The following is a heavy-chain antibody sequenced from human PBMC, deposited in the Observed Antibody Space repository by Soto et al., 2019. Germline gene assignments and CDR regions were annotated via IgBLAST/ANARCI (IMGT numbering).Heavy chain of an antibody. V-gene: IGHV1-69*02. CDR2: IIPILGIA. CDR3: ARDDGLAYCGGDCYS. D-gene: IGHD2-21*02. J-gene: IGHJ4*02. CDR1: GGTFSSYT. Sequence: QVQLVQSGAEVKKPGSSVKVSCKASGGTFSSYTISWVRQAPGQGLEWMGRIIPILGIANYAKKLQGRVTITADKSTSTASIELSSLRSEDTAVYYCARDDGLAYCGGDCYSWGQGTLVTVSS.